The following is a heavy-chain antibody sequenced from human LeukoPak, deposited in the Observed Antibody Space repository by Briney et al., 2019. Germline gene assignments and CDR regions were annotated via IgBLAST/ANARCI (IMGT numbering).Heavy chain of an antibody. V-gene: IGHV5-10-1*01. D-gene: IGHD1-26*01. CDR3: ARLSIVGATGSYYYYGMDV. Sequence: GESLKISFKGSGYSFTSYWISWVRQVPGKGLEWMGRIDPSDSYTNYSPSFQGHVTISADKSISTAYLQWSSLKASDTAMYYCARLSIVGATGSYYYYGMDVWGQGTTVTVSS. CDR1: GYSFTSYW. CDR2: IDPSDSYT. J-gene: IGHJ6*02.